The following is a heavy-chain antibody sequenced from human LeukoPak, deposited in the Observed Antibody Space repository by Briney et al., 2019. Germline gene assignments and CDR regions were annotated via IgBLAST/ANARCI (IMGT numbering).Heavy chain of an antibody. D-gene: IGHD3-16*01. J-gene: IGHJ4*02. V-gene: IGHV4-59*01. CDR3: ARLRDYGSSDY. CDR1: GGSISSYY. CDR2: IFYSGST. Sequence: SETLSLTCTVSGGSISSYYWSWIRQPPGKGLEWIGYIFYSGSTNYNPSLESRVTISVDTSKNQFSLKLSSVTAADTAVYYCARLRDYGSSDYWGQGTLVTVSS.